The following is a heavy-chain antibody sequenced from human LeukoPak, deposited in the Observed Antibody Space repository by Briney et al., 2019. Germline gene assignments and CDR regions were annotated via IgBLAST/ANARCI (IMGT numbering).Heavy chain of an antibody. J-gene: IGHJ4*02. Sequence: RPSETLSLTCTVSGGSISSSSYYWGWIRQPPGKGLEWIGSIYYSGSTYYNPSLKSRVTISVDTSKNQFSLKLSSVTAADTAVYYCARHSGWYGRGPFDYWGQGALVTVSS. CDR1: GGSISSSSYY. CDR3: ARHSGWYGRGPFDY. V-gene: IGHV4-39*01. D-gene: IGHD6-19*01. CDR2: IYYSGST.